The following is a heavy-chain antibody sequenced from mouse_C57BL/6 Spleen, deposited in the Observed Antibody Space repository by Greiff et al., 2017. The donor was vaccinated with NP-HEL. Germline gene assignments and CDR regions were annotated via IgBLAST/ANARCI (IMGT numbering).Heavy chain of an antibody. CDR3: TRRDDDWEAMDY. D-gene: IGHD2-3*01. CDR1: GYTFTSYW. V-gene: IGHV1-5*01. CDR2: IYPGNSDT. J-gene: IGHJ4*01. Sequence: VQLQQSGTVLARPGASVKMSCKTSGYTFTSYWMHWVKQRPGQGLEWIGAIYPGNSDTSYNQKFKGKAKLTAVTSASTAYMELSSLTNEDSAVYYCTRRDDDWEAMDYWGQGTSVTVSS.